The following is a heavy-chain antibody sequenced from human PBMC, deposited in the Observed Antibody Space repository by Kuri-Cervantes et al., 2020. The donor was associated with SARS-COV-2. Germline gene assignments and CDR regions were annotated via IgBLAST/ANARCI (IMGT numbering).Heavy chain of an antibody. Sequence: GSLRLSCTVSGGSISSYYWSWIRQPPGKGLEWIRYIYYSGSTNYNPSLKSRVTISVDTSKNQFSLKLSSVTAADTAVYYCAREGSGWYGEDYYYYGMDVWGQGTTVTVSS. CDR2: IYYSGST. J-gene: IGHJ6*02. CDR1: GGSISSYY. V-gene: IGHV4-59*01. CDR3: AREGSGWYGEDYYYYGMDV. D-gene: IGHD6-19*01.